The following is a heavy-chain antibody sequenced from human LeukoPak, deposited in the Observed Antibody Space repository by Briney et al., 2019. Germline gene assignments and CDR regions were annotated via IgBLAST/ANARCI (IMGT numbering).Heavy chain of an antibody. CDR2: INSVGSSA. D-gene: IGHD3-9*01. CDR1: GFTFSNCW. J-gene: IGHJ4*02. V-gene: IGHV3-74*01. Sequence: GGSLRLSCAASGFTFSNCWMHWVRQAPGKGLVWVSRINSVGSSASYADSVKGRFTISRDNAKNTLYLQMNSLRAEDTAVYYCARDFDRYYFDYWGQGTLVTVSS. CDR3: ARDFDRYYFDY.